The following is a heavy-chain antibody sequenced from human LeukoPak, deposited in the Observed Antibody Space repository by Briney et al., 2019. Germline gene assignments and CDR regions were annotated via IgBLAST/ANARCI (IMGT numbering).Heavy chain of an antibody. V-gene: IGHV3-30*18. J-gene: IGHJ4*02. CDR2: VSYGGNEK. Sequence: GGSLRLSCAASGFTFSTYGMLWVRHAPGKGLEWVAVVSYGGNEKYYADSVKGRFTISRDNFKNTLYLQMNSLRTEDTAVYYCAKVAEMATTTGYFDYWGQGTLVTVSS. CDR3: AKVAEMATTTGYFDY. D-gene: IGHD5-24*01. CDR1: GFTFSTYG.